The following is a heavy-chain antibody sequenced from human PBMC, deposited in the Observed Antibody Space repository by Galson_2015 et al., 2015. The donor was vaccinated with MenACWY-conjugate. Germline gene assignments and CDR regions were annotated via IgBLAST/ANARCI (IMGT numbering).Heavy chain of an antibody. D-gene: IGHD4-17*01. CDR3: ARGIGDYVDGSGDC. CDR1: GFIFSSYS. J-gene: IGHJ4*02. Sequence: LRLSCAASGFIFSSYSMNWVRQAPGKGLEWVSSIDSSGSDIYYGDSVKGRFTISRGNAKNSVFLQMNSLRAEDTAVYYCARGIGDYVDGSGDCWGQGTLVTVSS. V-gene: IGHV3-21*01. CDR2: IDSSGSDI.